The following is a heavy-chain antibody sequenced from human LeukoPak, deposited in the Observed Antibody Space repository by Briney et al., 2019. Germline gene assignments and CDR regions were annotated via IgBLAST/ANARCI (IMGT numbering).Heavy chain of an antibody. CDR3: ARLGGYYRDLDY. V-gene: IGHV4-61*01. Sequence: SETLSLTCTVSGASVGSGSYYWNWIRQPPGKGLEWIGYIFYSGSSGSTNYNPSLKSRVTISVDTSKSQFSLRLSSATAADTAVYYCARLGGYYRDLDYWGQGTLVTVSS. CDR2: IFYSGSSGST. D-gene: IGHD3-22*01. J-gene: IGHJ4*02. CDR1: GASVGSGSYY.